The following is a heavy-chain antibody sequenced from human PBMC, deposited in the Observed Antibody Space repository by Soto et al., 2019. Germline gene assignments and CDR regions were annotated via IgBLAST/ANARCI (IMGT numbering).Heavy chain of an antibody. D-gene: IGHD5-12*01. CDR3: ARNRYGGYDFDY. J-gene: IGHJ4*02. Sequence: QVQLQESGPGLVKPSGTLSLTCAVSSGSITSSNWWSWVRQPPGKGLEWIGEVSHSGGTNYIPSLKSRVTISVDKSRNQFSLRLNSVTAADTAVYYCARNRYGGYDFDYWGQGTLVTVSS. V-gene: IGHV4-4*02. CDR2: VSHSGGT. CDR1: SGSITSSNW.